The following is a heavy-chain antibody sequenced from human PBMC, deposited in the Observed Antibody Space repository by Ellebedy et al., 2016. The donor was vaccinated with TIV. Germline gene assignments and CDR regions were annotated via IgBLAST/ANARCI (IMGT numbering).Heavy chain of an antibody. CDR1: GGTFSSYA. V-gene: IGHV1-69*10. J-gene: IGHJ4*02. Sequence: AASVKVSCKTSGGTFSSYAISWVRQAPGQGLEWMGGIIPILAKANYAQRFQGRVTITADESTYTAYMELSSLRSEDTAVYYCARVGNYYGGSPSYYFDYWGQGTLVTVSS. CDR3: ARVGNYYGGSPSYYFDY. CDR2: IIPILAKA. D-gene: IGHD4-23*01.